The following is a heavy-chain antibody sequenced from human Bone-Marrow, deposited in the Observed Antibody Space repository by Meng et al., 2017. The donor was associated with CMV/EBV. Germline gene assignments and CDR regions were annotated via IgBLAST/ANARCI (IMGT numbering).Heavy chain of an antibody. J-gene: IGHJ3*02. CDR2: IYPGDSDT. V-gene: IGHV5-51*01. Sequence: GESLKISCKGSGYTFTTYWIGWVRQVPGKGLEWMGIIYPGDSDTRYSPSFQGQVTTSADKSISTAYLQWSSLKASDTAMYYCARRRIAAAGSSDAFDIWGQGTMVTVSS. D-gene: IGHD6-13*01. CDR1: GYTFTTYW. CDR3: ARRRIAAAGSSDAFDI.